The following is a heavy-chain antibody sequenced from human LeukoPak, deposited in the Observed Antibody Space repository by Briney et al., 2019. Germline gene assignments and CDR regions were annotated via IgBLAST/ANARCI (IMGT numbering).Heavy chain of an antibody. CDR1: GGSISSSGSY. Sequence: SETLSLTCTVSGGSISSSGSYWGWIRQPPGKGLEWIGSIYSSGSAYFSPSLKSRVTISVDTSKNQFSLKVSSVTAADTAVYYCARLRGYSYGYCDYWGQGTLVTVSS. D-gene: IGHD5-18*01. V-gene: IGHV4-39*01. J-gene: IGHJ4*02. CDR2: IYSSGSA. CDR3: ARLRGYSYGYCDY.